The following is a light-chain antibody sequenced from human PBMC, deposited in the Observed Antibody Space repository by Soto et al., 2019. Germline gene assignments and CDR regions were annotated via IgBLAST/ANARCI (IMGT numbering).Light chain of an antibody. V-gene: IGKV1-5*01. CDR1: QSISGW. CDR2: HAS. Sequence: IQMTQSPPTLSASVGDRVTITCRASQSISGWLAWYQQKPGEAPKLLIYHASTLESGVPSRFSGSGSGTDFTLTISSLQPEDFATYYCLQDYNYPRTFGQGTKVDIK. CDR3: LQDYNYPRT. J-gene: IGKJ1*01.